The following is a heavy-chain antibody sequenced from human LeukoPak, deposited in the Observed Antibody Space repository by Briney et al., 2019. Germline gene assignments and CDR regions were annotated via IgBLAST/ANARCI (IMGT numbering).Heavy chain of an antibody. CDR3: AREEINPHYGDYVRYFDY. V-gene: IGHV3-74*01. CDR2: INSDGSIT. D-gene: IGHD4-17*01. J-gene: IGHJ4*02. Sequence: GGSLRLSCAVSGFSFSPYWMHWVRQAPGKGLVWVSRINSDGSITSYADSVKGRFTISRHNSKNTLYLQMNSLRAEDTAVYYCAREEINPHYGDYVRYFDYWGQGTLVTVSS. CDR1: GFSFSPYW.